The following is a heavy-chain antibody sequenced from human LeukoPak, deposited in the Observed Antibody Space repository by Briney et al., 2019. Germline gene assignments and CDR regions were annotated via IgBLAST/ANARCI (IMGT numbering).Heavy chain of an antibody. D-gene: IGHD2-8*01. CDR2: IYWNGGST. CDR3: VKKWWNDPQSYDAFDI. Sequence: GGPLTLLCAASGFTLDVYRKSWVPRARGRGLELLSGIYWNGGSTGYADSVKGRFTISRDNAKNALYLQMNSLRAEDTAVYYCVKKWWNDPQSYDAFDIWGQGTMVTVSS. V-gene: IGHV3-20*04. J-gene: IGHJ3*02. CDR1: GFTLDVYR.